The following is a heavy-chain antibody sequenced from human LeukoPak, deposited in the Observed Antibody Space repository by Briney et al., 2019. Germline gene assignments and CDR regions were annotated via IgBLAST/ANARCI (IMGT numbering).Heavy chain of an antibody. J-gene: IGHJ6*02. Sequence: SETLSLTCTVSGGSINSFFWNWIRQTPGKGLEWIGYISFSGITNYNPSLQSRVSMSVDTSKNEFSLRLGSVTAADTAVYYCARGGSRQNFYYYGQDVWGQGTTVTVSS. D-gene: IGHD6-25*01. CDR2: ISFSGIT. CDR3: ARGGSRQNFYYYGQDV. CDR1: GGSINSFF. V-gene: IGHV4-59*01.